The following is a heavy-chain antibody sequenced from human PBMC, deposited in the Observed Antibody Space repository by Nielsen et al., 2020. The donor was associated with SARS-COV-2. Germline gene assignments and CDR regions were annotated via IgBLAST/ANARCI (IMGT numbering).Heavy chain of an antibody. J-gene: IGHJ6*04. D-gene: IGHD3-16*01. V-gene: IGHV4-4*02. CDR2: IYHSGSI. CDR3: TRGRRLWAGKEDA. Sequence: SETLSLTCAVSGGSVSGTNWWAWVRQTPGKGLEWIGEIYHSGSINYNPSLKSRITISVDKSKNQFSLKLTSVTAADTAVYYCTRGRRLWAGKEDAWGKGTTVTVSS. CDR1: GGSVSGTNW.